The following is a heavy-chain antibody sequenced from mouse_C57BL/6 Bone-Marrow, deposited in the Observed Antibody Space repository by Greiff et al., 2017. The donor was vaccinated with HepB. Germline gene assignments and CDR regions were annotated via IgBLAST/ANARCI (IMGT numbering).Heavy chain of an antibody. CDR1: GFTFSSYG. V-gene: IGHV5-6*01. CDR2: ISSGGSYT. CDR3: ARQDDGYYVPAWFAY. Sequence: EVQVVESGGDLVKPGGSLKLSCAASGFTFSSYGMSWVRQTPDKRLEWVATISSGGSYTYYPDSVKGRFTISRDNAKNTLYLQMSSLKSEDTAMYYCARQDDGYYVPAWFAYWGQGTLVTVSA. D-gene: IGHD2-3*01. J-gene: IGHJ3*01.